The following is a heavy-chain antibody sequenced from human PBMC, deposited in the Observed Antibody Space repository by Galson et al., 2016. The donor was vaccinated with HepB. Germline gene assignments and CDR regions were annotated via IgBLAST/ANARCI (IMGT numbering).Heavy chain of an antibody. CDR1: GFTFSNYG. D-gene: IGHD3-10*01. Sequence: SLRLSCAASGFTFSNYGMHWVRQAPDKGLEWVAFISSDESNKYYTESVKGRFTISRDNSKNTLYLQMNSLRAEDTAVYYCAKEGSGTLADETGTDGAMDVWGQGTTVTVSS. V-gene: IGHV3-30*18. J-gene: IGHJ6*02. CDR3: AKEGSGTLADETGTDGAMDV. CDR2: ISSDESNK.